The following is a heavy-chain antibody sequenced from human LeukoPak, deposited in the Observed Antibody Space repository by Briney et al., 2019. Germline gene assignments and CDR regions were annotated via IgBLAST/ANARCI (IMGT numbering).Heavy chain of an antibody. J-gene: IGHJ4*02. Sequence: SETLSLTCAVSGGSISSSNWWSWVRQPPGKGLEWIGEIYHSGSTNYNPSLKSRVTISADKSKNQLCLKMSAVAAADTAVYYCARQDGYNPYYFDYWGQGTVVTV. V-gene: IGHV4-4*02. CDR3: ARQDGYNPYYFDY. CDR2: IYHSGST. D-gene: IGHD5-24*01. CDR1: GGSISSSNW.